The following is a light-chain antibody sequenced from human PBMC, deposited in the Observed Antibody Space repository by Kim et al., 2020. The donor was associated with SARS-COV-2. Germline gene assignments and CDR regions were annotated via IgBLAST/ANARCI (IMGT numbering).Light chain of an antibody. CDR1: QSVSSSY. CDR2: GAS. Sequence: LSPGERATLSCRASQSVSSSYLAWYQQKPGQAPRLLIYGASSRATGIPDRFSGSGSGTDFTLSISRLEPEDFAVYYCQQYRSSLTFGGGTKVEIK. CDR3: QQYRSSLT. V-gene: IGKV3-20*01. J-gene: IGKJ4*01.